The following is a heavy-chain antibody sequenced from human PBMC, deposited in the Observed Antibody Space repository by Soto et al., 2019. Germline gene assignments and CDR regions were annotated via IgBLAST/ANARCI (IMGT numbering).Heavy chain of an antibody. CDR3: AKLGVVITPYYYYYMDV. D-gene: IGHD3-3*01. CDR2: ISGSGGST. J-gene: IGHJ6*03. Sequence: PGGSLRLSCAASGFTFSSYAMSWVRQAPGKGLEWVSAISGSGGSTYYADSVKGRFTISRDNSKNTLYLQMNSLRAEDTAVYYCAKLGVVITPYYYYYMDVWGKGTTVTVSS. V-gene: IGHV3-23*01. CDR1: GFTFSSYA.